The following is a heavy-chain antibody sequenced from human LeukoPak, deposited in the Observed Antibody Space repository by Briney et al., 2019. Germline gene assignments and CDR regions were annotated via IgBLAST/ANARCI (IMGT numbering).Heavy chain of an antibody. CDR2: IKQDGSEK. CDR1: VFTFSNYW. CDR3: AKDNGGRLEWLLSLYYYYYMDV. D-gene: IGHD3-3*01. J-gene: IGHJ6*03. V-gene: IGHV3-7*03. Sequence: GGSLRLSCAASVFTFSNYWMTWVRQAPGKGLEWVANIKQDGSEKYYVDSVKGRFTISRDNSKNTLYLQMNSLRAEDTAVYYCAKDNGGRLEWLLSLYYYYYMDVWGKGTTVTVSS.